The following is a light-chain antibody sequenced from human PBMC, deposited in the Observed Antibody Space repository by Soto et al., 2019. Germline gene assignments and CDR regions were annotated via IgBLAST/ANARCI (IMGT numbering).Light chain of an antibody. V-gene: IGLV2-14*01. CDR2: DVS. CDR3: SSYTSSSSRV. CDR1: SSDVGGYKY. J-gene: IGLJ1*01. Sequence: QYALTQPASVSGSPGQSITISCTGTSSDVGGYKYVSWYQQHPGKAPKLLIYDVSNRPSGVSNRFSGSKSGNTASLTISWLQAEDEADYYCSSYTSSSSRVFGTGTKLTVL.